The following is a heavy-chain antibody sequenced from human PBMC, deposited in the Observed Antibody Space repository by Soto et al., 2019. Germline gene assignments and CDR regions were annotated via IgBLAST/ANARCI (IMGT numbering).Heavy chain of an antibody. CDR2: ISYDGSNK. D-gene: IGHD6-19*01. J-gene: IGHJ4*02. CDR3: AKDPLYSSGCIDY. V-gene: IGHV3-30*18. Sequence: QVQLVESGGGVVQPGRSLRLSCAASGFTFSSYGMHWVRQAPGKGLEWVAVISYDGSNKYYADSVKGRFTISRDNSKKPLYLQMNSLGAEDTDVYYCAKDPLYSSGCIDYWGQGTLVTVSS. CDR1: GFTFSSYG.